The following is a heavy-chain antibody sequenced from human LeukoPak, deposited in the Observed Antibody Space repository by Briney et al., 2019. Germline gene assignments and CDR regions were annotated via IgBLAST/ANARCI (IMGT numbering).Heavy chain of an antibody. CDR3: ARGGAYSSGCPGTFDI. CDR1: GFTVSNNF. Sequence: PGGSLRLSCAAYGFTVSNNFMNWVPQAPGKGLERVSIIYSGGSTSYADSLKGHFTISRDNSKNTLYLQMNSVRAEDTAVYYCARGGAYSSGCPGTFDICGQGTMVTVSS. V-gene: IGHV3-53*01. D-gene: IGHD6-19*01. J-gene: IGHJ3*02. CDR2: IYSGGST.